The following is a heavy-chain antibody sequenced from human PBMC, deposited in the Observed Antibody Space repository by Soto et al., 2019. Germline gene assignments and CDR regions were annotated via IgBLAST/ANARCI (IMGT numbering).Heavy chain of an antibody. J-gene: IGHJ5*02. V-gene: IGHV1-2*04. CDR2: INPNSGGT. CDR3: ARGHLEYCSSTSCHIGFDP. D-gene: IGHD2-2*01. Sequence: SVKVSCKASGYTFTGYYMHWVRQAPGQGLEWMGWINPNSGGTNYAQKFQGWVTMTRDTSISTAYMELGRLRSDDTAVYYCARGHLEYCSSTSCHIGFDPWGQGTLVTVSS. CDR1: GYTFTGYY.